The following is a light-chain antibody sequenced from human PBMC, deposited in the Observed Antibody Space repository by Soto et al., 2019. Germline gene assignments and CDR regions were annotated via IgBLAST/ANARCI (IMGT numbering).Light chain of an antibody. CDR2: GAS. CDR1: QSVRSN. Sequence: EIVMTQSPATLSVSPWERATLSCRASQSVRSNLAWYQQKPGQAPRLLIYGASSRATGIPARVSGSGSGTEFTLTISSLQSEDLAVYYCQQYNDQPLTFGGGTKVEIK. J-gene: IGKJ4*01. CDR3: QQYNDQPLT. V-gene: IGKV3-15*01.